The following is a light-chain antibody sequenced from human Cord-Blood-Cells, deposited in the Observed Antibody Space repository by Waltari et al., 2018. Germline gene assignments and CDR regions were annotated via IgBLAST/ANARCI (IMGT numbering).Light chain of an antibody. J-gene: IGLJ3*02. CDR2: GNG. V-gene: IGLV1-40*01. CDR1: SSNIGAGYD. CDR3: QSYDSSLSGWV. Sequence: QSVLTQPPPGSGAPGQRVTISCTWRSSNIGAGYDVHWYQQLPGTAPKLLINGNGNRPSGVPDRVSGSKSGTAASRAITGRQAEDEADYYCQSYDSSLSGWVFGGGTKLTVL.